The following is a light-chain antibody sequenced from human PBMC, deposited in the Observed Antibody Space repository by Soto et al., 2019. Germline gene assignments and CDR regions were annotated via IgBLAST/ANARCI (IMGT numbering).Light chain of an antibody. V-gene: IGLV1-47*01. CDR2: RDG. Sequence: QSVLTQPPSASGTPGQSLTISCSGSRSNIGSHFVYWYQHLPGTAPKLLIFRDGQRPSGVPARFFGSKSGTSASLAITGLRSEDEADYYYALWDQILTGWVFGGGTKLTVL. CDR3: ALWDQILTGWV. CDR1: RSNIGSHF. J-gene: IGLJ3*02.